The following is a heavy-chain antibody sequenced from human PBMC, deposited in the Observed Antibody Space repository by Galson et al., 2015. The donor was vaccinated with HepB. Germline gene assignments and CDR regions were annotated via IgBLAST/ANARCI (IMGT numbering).Heavy chain of an antibody. Sequence: CAISGDSVSSNSAAWNRIRQSPSRGLEWLGRTYYRPKWYTDYAISVKGRITINADTSKNQFSLQLKSVTPEDTAVYFCAGGLNTYFDYWGQGILVTVAA. J-gene: IGHJ4*02. CDR2: TYYRPKWYT. D-gene: IGHD2/OR15-2a*01. V-gene: IGHV6-1*01. CDR3: AGGLNTYFDY. CDR1: GDSVSSNSAA.